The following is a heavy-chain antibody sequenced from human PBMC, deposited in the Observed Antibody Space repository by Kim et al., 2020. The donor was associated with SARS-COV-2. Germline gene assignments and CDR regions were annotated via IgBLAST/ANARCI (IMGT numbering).Heavy chain of an antibody. J-gene: IGHJ3*02. CDR3: ATLYSSSWYVRAFDI. D-gene: IGHD6-13*01. V-gene: IGHV1-24*01. Sequence: QKFQGRVTMTEDTSTDTAYMELSSLRSEDTAVYYCATLYSSSWYVRAFDIWGQGTMVTVSS.